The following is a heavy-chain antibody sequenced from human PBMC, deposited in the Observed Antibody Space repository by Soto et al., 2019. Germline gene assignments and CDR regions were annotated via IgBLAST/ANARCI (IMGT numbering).Heavy chain of an antibody. V-gene: IGHV3-74*01. CDR1: GFTFDYYW. D-gene: IGHD2-21*02. J-gene: IGHJ4*02. CDR3: ARGGDPDY. CDR2: LQTDGSHP. Sequence: EVQLVESGGGLVQPGGSLRLSCVASGFTFDYYWMHWVRQAPGEGLMWVSRLQTDGSHPDYADSVKGRFTISRDNAKNPLYLQMNDLRVEDNAVYYYARGGDPDYWGQGTLVTASS.